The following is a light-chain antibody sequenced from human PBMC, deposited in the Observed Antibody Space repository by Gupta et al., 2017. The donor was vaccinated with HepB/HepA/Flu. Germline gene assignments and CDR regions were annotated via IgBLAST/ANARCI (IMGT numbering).Light chain of an antibody. CDR2: YSS. CDR1: NIGGKS. CDR3: QVGDNNSDSYVV. Sequence: SYVLTQPPSVSVAPGTTAKITCGGNNIGGKSVHWYQQKPGRAPVLVIYYSSDRPSGIPERFSGSNSGNTATLTISKVEAGDEADYYGQVGDNNSDSYVVFGGGPKLTVL. J-gene: IGLJ2*01. V-gene: IGLV3-21*04.